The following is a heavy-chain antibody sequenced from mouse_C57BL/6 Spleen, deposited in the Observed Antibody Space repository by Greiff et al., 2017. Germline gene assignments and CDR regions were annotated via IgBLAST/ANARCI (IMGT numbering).Heavy chain of an antibody. CDR2: INPNNGGT. CDR1: GYTFTDYY. Sequence: VQLKESGPELVKPGASVKISCKASGYTFTDYYMNWVKQSHGKSLEWIGDINPNNGGTSYNQKFKGKATLTVDKSSSTAYMELRSLTSEDSAVYYCARSGAYYSNHGAMDYWGQGTSVTVSS. V-gene: IGHV1-26*01. D-gene: IGHD2-5*01. CDR3: ARSGAYYSNHGAMDY. J-gene: IGHJ4*01.